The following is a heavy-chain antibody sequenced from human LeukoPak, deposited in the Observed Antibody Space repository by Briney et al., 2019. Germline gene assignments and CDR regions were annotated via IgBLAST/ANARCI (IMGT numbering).Heavy chain of an antibody. CDR3: ARRGGTPFYDY. CDR1: GYYFTDYW. CDR2: IRADSQI. J-gene: IGHJ4*02. D-gene: IGHD1-14*01. V-gene: IGHV5-51*01. Sequence: GESLKISCKTSGYYFTDYWIGWVRQKPGKGLEWMGIIRADSQITYSPSIQGQVTFSADRSKDTAYLRWSSLKASDTAMYYCARRGGTPFYDYWGQGTLVTVSP.